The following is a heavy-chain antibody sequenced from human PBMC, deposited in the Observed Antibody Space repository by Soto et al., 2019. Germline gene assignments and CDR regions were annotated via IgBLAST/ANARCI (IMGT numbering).Heavy chain of an antibody. J-gene: IGHJ6*03. CDR2: TYYRSRWYN. CDR1: GDSVSSNSAA. Sequence: TCAISGDSVSSNSAAWNWIRLSPSRGLEWLARTYYRSRWYNDYAVSVRSRITVNPDTSKNQFSLQLTSVTPEDTAVYYCAGTTSHQWYYMDVWGKGTTVTAP. CDR3: AGTTSHQWYYMDV. V-gene: IGHV6-1*01. D-gene: IGHD1-7*01.